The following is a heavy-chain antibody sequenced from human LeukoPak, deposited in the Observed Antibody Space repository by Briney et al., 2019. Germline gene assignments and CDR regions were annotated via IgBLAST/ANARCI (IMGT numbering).Heavy chain of an antibody. J-gene: IGHJ4*02. Sequence: PGGSLRLSSAASGFTFTIHCMHWVRQAPDNVLEWVAFIRYEGSNKYYADSVKGRVTISRDKSKHKLYLQMNSLRAEDTDVYYCAKPGSSRGIAGRRPTKYFFDYWGQGTLVTVSS. CDR3: AKPGSSRGIAGRRPTKYFFDY. V-gene: IGHV3-30*02. CDR1: GFTFTIHC. D-gene: IGHD6-6*01. CDR2: IRYEGSNK.